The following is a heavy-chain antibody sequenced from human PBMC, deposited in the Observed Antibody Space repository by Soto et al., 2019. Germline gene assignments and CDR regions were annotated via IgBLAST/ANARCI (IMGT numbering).Heavy chain of an antibody. CDR2: ISSNGGST. V-gene: IGHV3-64D*06. Sequence: GGSLRLSCSASGFTFSSYAMHWVRQAPGKGLEYVSAISSNGGSTYYADSAKGRFTISRDNSKNTLYLQMSSLRAEDTAVYYCASMHTPTYYYGSGSSQADYWGQGTLVTVSS. CDR1: GFTFSSYA. D-gene: IGHD3-10*01. J-gene: IGHJ4*02. CDR3: ASMHTPTYYYGSGSSQADY.